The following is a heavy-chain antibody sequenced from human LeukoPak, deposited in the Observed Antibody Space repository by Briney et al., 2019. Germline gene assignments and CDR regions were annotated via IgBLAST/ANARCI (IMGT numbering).Heavy chain of an antibody. V-gene: IGHV3-66*01. CDR2: IYSGGST. Sequence: GGSLRLSCAASGFTVSSNYMSWVRQAPGKGLEWVSVIYSGGSTYYADSVKGRFTISRDNSKNTLYLQMNSLRAEDTAAYYCARGSYGDYLDYWGQGTLVTVSS. CDR3: ARGSYGDYLDY. D-gene: IGHD4-17*01. J-gene: IGHJ4*02. CDR1: GFTVSSNY.